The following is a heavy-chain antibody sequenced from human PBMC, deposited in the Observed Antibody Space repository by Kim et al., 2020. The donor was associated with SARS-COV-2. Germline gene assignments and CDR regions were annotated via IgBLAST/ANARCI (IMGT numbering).Heavy chain of an antibody. J-gene: IGHJ4*02. V-gene: IGHV1-46*04. CDR3: ARGTPHGAHY. Sequence: SYTQKLQSRVNMTRDTSTSTVYMGLSGLRSEDTAVYYCARGTPHGAHYWGQGTLVTVSS. D-gene: IGHD3-16*01.